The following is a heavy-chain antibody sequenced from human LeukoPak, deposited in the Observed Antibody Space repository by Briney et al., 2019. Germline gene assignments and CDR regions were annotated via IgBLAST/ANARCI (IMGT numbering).Heavy chain of an antibody. J-gene: IGHJ4*02. D-gene: IGHD3-22*01. Sequence: GGSLRLSCAASGFTFSSYEMNWVRQAPGKGLEWVSAISGSGGSTYYVDSVKGRFTISRDNSKNTLYLQMNSLRAEDTAVYYCAKVHSAYYYDSSGYGYWGQGTLVTVSS. CDR2: ISGSGGST. CDR3: AKVHSAYYYDSSGYGY. CDR1: GFTFSSYE. V-gene: IGHV3-23*01.